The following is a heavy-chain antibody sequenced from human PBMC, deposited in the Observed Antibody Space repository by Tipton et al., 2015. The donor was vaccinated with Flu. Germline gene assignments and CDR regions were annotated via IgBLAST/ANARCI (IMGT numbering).Heavy chain of an antibody. CDR2: ISSSGSTV. D-gene: IGHD6-19*01. V-gene: IGHV3-48*03. CDR3: ARVSNSSSDS. CDR1: GFTFSSYA. Sequence: SLRLSCAPSGFTFSSYAMSWVRQVPGKGLEWVSYISSSGSTVHYADSVKGRFTISRDNAKNSLYLQMSSLRDDDTAVYYCARVSNSSSDSWGQGMLVTVSS. J-gene: IGHJ4*02.